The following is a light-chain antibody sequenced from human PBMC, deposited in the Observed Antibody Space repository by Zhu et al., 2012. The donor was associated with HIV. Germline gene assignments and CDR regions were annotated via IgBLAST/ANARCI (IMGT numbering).Light chain of an antibody. J-gene: IGKJ4*01. Sequence: EIVLTQSPATLSLSPGEGATLSCRASQSVGSNLAWYQQKPGQAPRLFIYDASNRASGIPARFTGSGSGTDFTLTISSLEPEDSAVYYCQQRNSNWFTFGGGTKVEIK. CDR1: QSVGSN. CDR3: QQRNSNWFT. CDR2: DAS. V-gene: IGKV3-11*01.